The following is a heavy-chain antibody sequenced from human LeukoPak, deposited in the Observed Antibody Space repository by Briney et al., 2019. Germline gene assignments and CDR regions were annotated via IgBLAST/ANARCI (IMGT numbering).Heavy chain of an antibody. CDR1: GFTFSLYW. CDR3: AKEVGATTGLLNY. V-gene: IGHV3-7*03. CDR2: IKQDGSEK. D-gene: IGHD1-26*01. J-gene: IGHJ4*02. Sequence: GGSLRLSCAASGFTFSLYWMNWVRRAPGKGLEWVANIKQDGSEKNYVDSVKGRFTISRDNAKNSLYLQMNNLRVEDTAIYYCAKEVGATTGLLNYWGQGTLVTVSS.